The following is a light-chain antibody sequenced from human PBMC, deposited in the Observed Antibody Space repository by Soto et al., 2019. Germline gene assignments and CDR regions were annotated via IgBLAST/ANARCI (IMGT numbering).Light chain of an antibody. J-gene: IGKJ4*01. Sequence: DVVMTQSPLSLPVTLGQPASISCRSSQSPVTSDGNTYLNWFLQRPGQSPRRLIYKVSDRDSGVPDRFSGSGSGTDFTLKISRVEAEDVGVYYCMQALQTLPLTFGGGTKVEIK. CDR1: QSPVTSDGNTY. V-gene: IGKV2-30*01. CDR2: KVS. CDR3: MQALQTLPLT.